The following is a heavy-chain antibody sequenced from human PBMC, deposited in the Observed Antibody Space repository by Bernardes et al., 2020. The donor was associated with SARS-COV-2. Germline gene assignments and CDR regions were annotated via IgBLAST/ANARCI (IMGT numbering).Heavy chain of an antibody. CDR1: GFTTSSDC. D-gene: IGHD5-12*01. CDR2: IRQDGGEK. Sequence: GGSLRPSCAASGFTTSSDCMSWVRQAPGKGLEWVANIRQDGGEKYYVDSVKGRFTISRDNAKNSLYLQMNSLRAEDTAVYYCTRQATIYSYGMDVWGQGTTVTVSS. V-gene: IGHV3-7*01. J-gene: IGHJ6*02. CDR3: TRQATIYSYGMDV.